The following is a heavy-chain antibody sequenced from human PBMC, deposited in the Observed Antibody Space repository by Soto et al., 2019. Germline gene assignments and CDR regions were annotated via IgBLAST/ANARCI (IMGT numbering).Heavy chain of an antibody. V-gene: IGHV3-7*01. CDR3: AGIQNNWFDP. J-gene: IGHJ5*02. CDR1: GFTFTSSW. CDR2: IEQDGSEV. Sequence: EVQLVESGGGLVQPGGSLRLTCTASGFTFTSSWMAWVRQAPGKGLEWVGNIEQDGSEVYYLDSVRGRFTISRDSAWKSLYLQVNSLRAEDTAVYYCAGIQNNWFDPWGQGTLVAVSS.